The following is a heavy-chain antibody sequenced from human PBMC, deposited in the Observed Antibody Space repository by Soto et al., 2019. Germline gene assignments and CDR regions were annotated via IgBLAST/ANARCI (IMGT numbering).Heavy chain of an antibody. J-gene: IGHJ4*02. CDR1: GYTFTGYY. CDR3: AGGGGGQWLVHDY. D-gene: IGHD6-19*01. Sequence: QVQLVQSGAEVKKPGASVKVSCKASGYTFTGYYMHWVRQAPGQGLEWMGWINPNRGGTNYAQKWRAWASRPRDPSASKAYGERSRLISSDPPGYYWAGGGGGQWLVHDYWGQGTLVTVSS. CDR2: INPNRGGT. V-gene: IGHV1-2*04.